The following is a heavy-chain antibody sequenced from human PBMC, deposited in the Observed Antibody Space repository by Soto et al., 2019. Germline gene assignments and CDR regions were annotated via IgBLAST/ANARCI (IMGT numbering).Heavy chain of an antibody. J-gene: IGHJ4*02. CDR1: GFTFSDYG. CDR2: ISYAGTNE. CDR3: AQDESTGYDVFFDY. D-gene: IGHD5-12*01. Sequence: GGSLRLSCAASGFTFSDYGMHWVRQAPGKGLEWVAVISYAGTNEFYADSVKGRFTVSRDNSKNTLYLQMNSLRPEDTAVYFCAQDESTGYDVFFDYWGQGTLVTVSS. V-gene: IGHV3-30*18.